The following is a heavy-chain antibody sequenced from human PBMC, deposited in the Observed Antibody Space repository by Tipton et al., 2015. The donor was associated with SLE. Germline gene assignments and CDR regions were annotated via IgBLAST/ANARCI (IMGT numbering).Heavy chain of an antibody. CDR3: AKAEGYYGSGSYSDY. V-gene: IGHV3-23*01. J-gene: IGHJ4*02. Sequence: SLRLSCAASGFTFSSYAMSWVRQAPGKGLEWVSAISGSGGSTYYADSVKGWFTISRDNSKNTLYLQMNSLRAEDTAVYYCAKAEGYYGSGSYSDYWGQGTLVTVSS. CDR1: GFTFSSYA. CDR2: ISGSGGST. D-gene: IGHD3-10*01.